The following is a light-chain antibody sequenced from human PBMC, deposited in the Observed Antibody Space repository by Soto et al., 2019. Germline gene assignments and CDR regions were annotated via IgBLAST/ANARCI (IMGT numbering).Light chain of an antibody. CDR2: GAS. CDR1: ESVTSTY. CDR3: QLFGSSPRYT. Sequence: EIVLTQSPGTLSLSPGERATLSCRTSESVTSTYLAWYQQKPGQPSRLLIYGASSRATGIPDRFSGSGSGTDFTLTISRLEPEDFAVYYCQLFGSSPRYTFGQGTKLEIK. J-gene: IGKJ2*01. V-gene: IGKV3-20*01.